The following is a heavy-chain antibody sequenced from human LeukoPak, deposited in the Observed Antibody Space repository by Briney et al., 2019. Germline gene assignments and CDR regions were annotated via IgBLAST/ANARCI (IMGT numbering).Heavy chain of an antibody. Sequence: GASVKVSCKASGYTFTSDGISWVRQAPGQGLEWMGWISVYNGNTNYAQKLQGRVTMTTDTSTSTAYMDLRSLGSDDTAVYYCARDGDYGDYENPFDYWGQGTLVTVSS. D-gene: IGHD4-17*01. J-gene: IGHJ4*02. CDR1: GYTFTSDG. CDR3: ARDGDYGDYENPFDY. CDR2: ISVYNGNT. V-gene: IGHV1-18*01.